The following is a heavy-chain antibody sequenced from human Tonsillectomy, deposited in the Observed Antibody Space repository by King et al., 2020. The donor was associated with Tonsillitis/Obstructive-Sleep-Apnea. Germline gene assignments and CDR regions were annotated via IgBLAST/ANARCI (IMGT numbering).Heavy chain of an antibody. CDR2: IYPGDSDT. Sequence: VQLVQSGAEVKKPGESLKISCKGAGYRFTTYWIAWVRQMPGKGLEWMGIIYPGDSDTRYSPSFQGQVTISADKSISTAYLQWSSLKASDTAMDYCARHVGDTSGYYSALDYWGQGTLVTVSS. CDR1: GYRFTTYW. D-gene: IGHD3-22*01. CDR3: ARHVGDTSGYYSALDY. J-gene: IGHJ4*02. V-gene: IGHV5-51*01.